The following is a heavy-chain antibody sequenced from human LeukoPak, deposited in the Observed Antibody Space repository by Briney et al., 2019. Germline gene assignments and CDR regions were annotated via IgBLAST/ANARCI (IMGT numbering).Heavy chain of an antibody. Sequence: PGGSLRLSCAASGFTFSSYSMNWVRQAPGKGLEWVSSISSSSSYICYADSVKGRFTISRDNAKNSLYLQMNSLRAEDTAVYYCARAHDSSGYGDYWGQGTLVTVSS. J-gene: IGHJ4*02. D-gene: IGHD3-22*01. CDR2: ISSSSSYI. V-gene: IGHV3-21*01. CDR1: GFTFSSYS. CDR3: ARAHDSSGYGDY.